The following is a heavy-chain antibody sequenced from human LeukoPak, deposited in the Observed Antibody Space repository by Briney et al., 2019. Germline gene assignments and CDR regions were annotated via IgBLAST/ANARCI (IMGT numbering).Heavy chain of an antibody. Sequence: KPSETLSLTCAVYGRSFSGYYWSWIRQPPGKGLEWIGEINHSGSTNYNPSLKSRVTISVDTSKNQFSLKLSSVTAADTAVYYCARGGGYCSGGSCYSWYYFDYWGQGTLVTVSS. V-gene: IGHV4-34*01. J-gene: IGHJ4*02. CDR3: ARGGGYCSGGSCYSWYYFDY. CDR2: INHSGST. CDR1: GRSFSGYY. D-gene: IGHD2-15*01.